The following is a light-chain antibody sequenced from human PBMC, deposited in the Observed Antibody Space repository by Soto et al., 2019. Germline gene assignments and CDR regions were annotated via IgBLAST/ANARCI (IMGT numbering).Light chain of an antibody. CDR1: QSVSSY. CDR3: QQRSNWPST. CDR2: DAS. Sequence: EIVLTQSPATLSLSPGKRATLSCRASQSVSSYLAWYQQKPGQAPRLLIYDASSRATGIPARFSGSGSETDFTLTITSLEPEDFAVYYCQQRSNWPSTFGGGTKVEI. J-gene: IGKJ4*01. V-gene: IGKV3-11*01.